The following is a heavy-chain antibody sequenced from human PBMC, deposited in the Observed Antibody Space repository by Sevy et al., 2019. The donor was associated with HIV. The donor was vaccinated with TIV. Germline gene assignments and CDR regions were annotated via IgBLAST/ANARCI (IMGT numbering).Heavy chain of an antibody. D-gene: IGHD3-22*01. J-gene: IGHJ4*02. CDR2: IYSGGST. CDR3: ASSHYYDRFDY. CDR1: GFTVSSNY. V-gene: IGHV3-53*01. Sequence: GGSLRLSCAASGFTVSSNYMSWVRQAPGKGLEWVSVIYSGGSTYYADSVKGRFTISRDNSKNTLYLQMNSLRAEDTAVYYCASSHYYDRFDYWGQGTLVNVSS.